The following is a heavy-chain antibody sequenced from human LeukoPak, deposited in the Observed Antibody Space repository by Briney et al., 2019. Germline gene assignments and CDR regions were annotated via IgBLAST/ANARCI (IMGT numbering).Heavy chain of an antibody. CDR3: VIDRGAR. V-gene: IGHV3-30*04. CDR1: GFTFSSYA. CDR2: ISYGGGNK. Sequence: TGASLRPSCAPAGFTFSSYAMHCVRQPAGKGMGWGAVISYGGGNKYYADSVKGRFTISRDNTKNLIYLQMNNLRAEGTAVYYCVIDRGARWGEGTLVTVSS. J-gene: IGHJ4*02.